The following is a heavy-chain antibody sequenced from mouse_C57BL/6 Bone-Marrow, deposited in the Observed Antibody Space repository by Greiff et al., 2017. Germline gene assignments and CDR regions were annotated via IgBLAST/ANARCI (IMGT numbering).Heavy chain of an antibody. CDR1: GFNIKDDY. V-gene: IGHV14-4*01. CDR2: IDPENGDT. Sequence: VQLQQSGAELVRPGASVKLSCTASGFNIKDDYMHWVKQRPEQGLEWIGWIDPENGDTEYASKFQGKATITADTSSNTAYLQLSSLTSEDTAVYYCTTVYSYGSSPYYFDYWGQGTTLTVSS. CDR3: TTVYSYGSSPYYFDY. D-gene: IGHD1-1*01. J-gene: IGHJ2*01.